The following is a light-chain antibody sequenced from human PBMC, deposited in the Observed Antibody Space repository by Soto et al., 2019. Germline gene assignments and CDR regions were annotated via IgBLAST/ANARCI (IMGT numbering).Light chain of an antibody. J-gene: IGKJ1*01. CDR2: TAS. CDR1: QSISSW. Sequence: DIQVTQSPSTLSASVGDRVTITCRASQSISSWLAWYQQKPGKAPNLLIYTASSLQSGVPSRFSGSGSGTEFTLTISSLQPDDCGTYYCQQYNDKWTFGQGTKVDIK. CDR3: QQYNDKWT. V-gene: IGKV1-5*03.